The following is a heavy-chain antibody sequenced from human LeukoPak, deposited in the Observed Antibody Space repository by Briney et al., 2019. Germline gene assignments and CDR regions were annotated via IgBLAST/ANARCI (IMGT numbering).Heavy chain of an antibody. V-gene: IGHV4-4*07. D-gene: IGHD3-9*01. CDR3: AGNPYDNLTGPVDAFDI. Sequence: SETLSLTCTVSGGSISSYYWSWIRQPAGKGLEWIGRIYTSGSTNYNPSLKSRVTMSVDTSKNQFSLKLSSVTAADTAVYYCAGNPYDNLTGPVDAFDIWGQGTMVTVSS. J-gene: IGHJ3*02. CDR1: GGSISSYY. CDR2: IYTSGST.